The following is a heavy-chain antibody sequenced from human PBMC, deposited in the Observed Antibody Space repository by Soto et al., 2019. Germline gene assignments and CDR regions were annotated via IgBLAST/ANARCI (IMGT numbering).Heavy chain of an antibody. J-gene: IGHJ6*02. CDR2: INPNSGGT. Sequence: ASVKVSCKASGYTFTGYYMHWVRQAPGQGLEWMGWINPNSGGTNYAQKFQGWVTMTRDTSISTAYMELSRLRSDDTAVYYCARDRIVVVPAAHSKEYGMDVWPQGTTVTV. CDR1: GYTFTGYY. D-gene: IGHD2-2*01. CDR3: ARDRIVVVPAAHSKEYGMDV. V-gene: IGHV1-2*04.